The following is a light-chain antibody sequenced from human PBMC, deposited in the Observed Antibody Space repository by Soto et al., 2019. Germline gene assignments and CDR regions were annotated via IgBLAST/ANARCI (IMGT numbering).Light chain of an antibody. J-gene: IGLJ2*01. CDR1: SSDVGGYNF. CDR3: SSYTSSRTVV. CDR2: DVS. Sequence: QPVLTQPASVSGSPGQSITISCTGTSSDVGGYNFVSWYQQHPGKVPKLLIYDVSDRPSGVSSRFSGAKSGNTASLIISGLQAEDEADYYCSSYTSSRTVVFGGGTKLTVL. V-gene: IGLV2-14*03.